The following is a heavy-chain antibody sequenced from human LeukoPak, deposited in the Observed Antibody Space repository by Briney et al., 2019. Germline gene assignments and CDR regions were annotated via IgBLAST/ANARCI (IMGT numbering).Heavy chain of an antibody. J-gene: IGHJ2*01. CDR1: GYSISSGYY. Sequence: PSETLSLTCTVSGYSISSGYYWGWIRQPPGKGLEWIGSIYHSGSTYYNPSLKSRVTLSVDTSTNHFSLNIKSVTAADTAMYYCARGRRIVVLPGRGYFDLWGRGTLVTVSS. CDR2: IYHSGST. D-gene: IGHD4/OR15-4a*01. V-gene: IGHV4-38-2*02. CDR3: ARGRRIVVLPGRGYFDL.